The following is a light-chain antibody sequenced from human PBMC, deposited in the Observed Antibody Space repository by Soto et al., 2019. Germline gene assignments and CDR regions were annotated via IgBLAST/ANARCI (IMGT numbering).Light chain of an antibody. CDR3: QQYASSPRT. J-gene: IGKJ1*01. CDR1: QSVKSSY. CDR2: DAS. Sequence: LTQSPSFLSLSVGERATLSCRASQSVKSSYLAWYQQKPGQAPRLLIYDASTRATGIADRFSASGSGTDFTLTISRLEPEDFAVYSCQQYASSPRTFGQGTKV. V-gene: IGKV3-20*01.